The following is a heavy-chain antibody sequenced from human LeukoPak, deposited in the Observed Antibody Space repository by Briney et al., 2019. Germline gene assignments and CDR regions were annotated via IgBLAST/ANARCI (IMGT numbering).Heavy chain of an antibody. D-gene: IGHD6-13*01. CDR3: AREGDWYSRSWNPFDF. V-gene: IGHV4-30-4*07. CDR2: IYHSGAA. CDR1: GDSISSDGHS. J-gene: IGHJ4*02. Sequence: SETLSLTCGVSGDSISSDGHSWSWIRQPPGKGLEWVGYIYHSGAAYHNPSLKSRLALSVDTSNNQFSLRLRSVTAADTAVYYCAREGDWYSRSWNPFDFWGQGALVTVSS.